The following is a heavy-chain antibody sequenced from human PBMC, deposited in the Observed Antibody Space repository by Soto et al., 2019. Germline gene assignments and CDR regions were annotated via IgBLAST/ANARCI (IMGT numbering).Heavy chain of an antibody. CDR3: ARVRRYDILTGSRWFDP. J-gene: IGHJ5*02. D-gene: IGHD3-9*01. V-gene: IGHV4-31*03. CDR1: GGSISSGGYY. CDR2: IYCSGST. Sequence: SETLSLTCTVSGGSISSGGYYWSWIRQHPGKGLEWIGYIYCSGSTYYNPSLKSRVTISVDTSKNQFSLKLSSVTAADTAVYYCARVRRYDILTGSRWFDPWGQGTLVTVSS.